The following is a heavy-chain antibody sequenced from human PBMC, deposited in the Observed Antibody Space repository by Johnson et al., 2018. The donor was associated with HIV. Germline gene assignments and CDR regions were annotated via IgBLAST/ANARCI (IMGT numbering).Heavy chain of an antibody. V-gene: IGHV3-7*02. J-gene: IGHJ3*02. CDR1: GFTFSSYW. Sequence: VQLVESGGGLVQPGGSLRLSCAASGFTFSSYWMSWVRQAPGKGLEWVANIKQDGSEKYYVDSVKGRFTISRDNAKNSLYLQMNSLRAEDTAVYYCAHSSSWSYDAFDIWGQGTMVTVSS. CDR2: IKQDGSEK. CDR3: AHSSSWSYDAFDI. D-gene: IGHD6-13*01.